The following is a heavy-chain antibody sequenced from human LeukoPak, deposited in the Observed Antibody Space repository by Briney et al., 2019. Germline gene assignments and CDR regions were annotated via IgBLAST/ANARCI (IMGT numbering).Heavy chain of an antibody. CDR2: MNPNSGNT. CDR1: GYTFTSYD. CDR3: ARVQVGATGLDY. D-gene: IGHD1-26*01. J-gene: IGHJ4*02. Sequence: VASVKVSCKASGYTFTSYDINWVRQATGQGLEWMGWMNPNSGNTGYAQKFQGRVTITRNTSISTAYMELSSLRSEDTAVYYCARVQVGATGLDYWGQGTLVTVSS. V-gene: IGHV1-8*03.